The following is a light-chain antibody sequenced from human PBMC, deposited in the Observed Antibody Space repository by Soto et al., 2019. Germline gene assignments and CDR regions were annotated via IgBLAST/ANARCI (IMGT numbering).Light chain of an antibody. J-gene: IGKJ1*01. Sequence: IVMKQSPATLSVSPGERATLSCRAGQTIYSNVAWYQQRPGQAPRLLIYRASTRATGVPARFSGSGSGTEFTLTISGLQSEDFALYYCQQYQNLWTFGQGTKVEIK. CDR1: QTIYSN. CDR3: QQYQNLWT. V-gene: IGKV3-15*01. CDR2: RAS.